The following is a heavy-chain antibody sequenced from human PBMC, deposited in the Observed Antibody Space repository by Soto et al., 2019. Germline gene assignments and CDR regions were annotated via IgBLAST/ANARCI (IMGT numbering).Heavy chain of an antibody. Sequence: SETLSLTCAVYGGSFSGYYWSWIRQPPGKGLEWIGEINHSGSTNYNPSLKSRVTISVDTSKNQFSLKLSSVTAADTAVYYCARGGARIAARLGSWFDPWGQGTLVTVPS. CDR2: INHSGST. D-gene: IGHD6-6*01. J-gene: IGHJ5*02. CDR1: GGSFSGYY. CDR3: ARGGARIAARLGSWFDP. V-gene: IGHV4-34*01.